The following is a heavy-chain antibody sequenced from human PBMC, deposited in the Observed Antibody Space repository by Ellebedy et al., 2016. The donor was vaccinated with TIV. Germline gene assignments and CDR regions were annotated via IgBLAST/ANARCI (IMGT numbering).Heavy chain of an antibody. V-gene: IGHV4-39*01. D-gene: IGHD2-2*02. CDR1: GDSISSSSYY. J-gene: IGHJ4*02. CDR3: ARQRGLYGPLVFDY. Sequence: MPSETLSLTCNVSGDSISSSSYYWGWIRQPPGKGLEWIGTIHYRGTTYYNPSLNSRVTISEDTSKNQFSLELSSVTAADTAAYFCARQRGLYGPLVFDYWGQGTLVTVSS. CDR2: IHYRGTT.